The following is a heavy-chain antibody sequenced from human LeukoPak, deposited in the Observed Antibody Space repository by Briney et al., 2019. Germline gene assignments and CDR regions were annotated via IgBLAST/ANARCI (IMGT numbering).Heavy chain of an antibody. CDR1: GYTFIDNY. CDR2: IYPNSGGT. CDR3: ARVVGYGDYPFDF. J-gene: IGHJ4*02. V-gene: IGHV1-2*02. D-gene: IGHD4-17*01. Sequence: ASVTVSCKSSGYTFIDNYMHWVRQAPGKGLEWMGWIYPNSGGTNYAQKFQGRVTMTSDTSISTAYMELSRLRSDDTAVYYCARVVGYGDYPFDFWGQGTLVTVSS.